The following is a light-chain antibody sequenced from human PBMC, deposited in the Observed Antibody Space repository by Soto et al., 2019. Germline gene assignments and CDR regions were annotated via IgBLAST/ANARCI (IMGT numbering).Light chain of an antibody. CDR1: QSVTRN. V-gene: IGKV3-15*01. J-gene: IGKJ4*01. CDR2: AAS. CDR3: QQYHHWPVT. Sequence: EIVMTQSPATLSVSPGERATLSCRASQSVTRNLAWYQHTPGQSPRLLISAASSGATGLPSRCSGSGSGTDFTLTIISLQSEDASVYYCQQYHHWPVTFGGGTKVEIK.